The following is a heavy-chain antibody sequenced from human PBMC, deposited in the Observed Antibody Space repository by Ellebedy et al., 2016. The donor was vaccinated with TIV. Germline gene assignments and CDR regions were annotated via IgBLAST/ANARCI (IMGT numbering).Heavy chain of an antibody. Sequence: MPSETLSLTCTVSGGSISNYYWSWIRQPPGKGLEWIGYIYYSGSTNYNPSLKSRVTISVDTSRNQFSLKLNSVTAADTAVYYCARRTGHYYALDVWGQGTTVTVSS. CDR1: GGSISNYY. CDR3: ARRTGHYYALDV. CDR2: IYYSGST. V-gene: IGHV4-59*01. J-gene: IGHJ6*02.